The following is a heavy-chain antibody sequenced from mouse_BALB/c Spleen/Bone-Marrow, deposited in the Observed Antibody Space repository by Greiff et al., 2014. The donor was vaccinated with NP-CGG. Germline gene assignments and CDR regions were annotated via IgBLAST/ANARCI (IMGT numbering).Heavy chain of an antibody. CDR2: ISHGGISA. D-gene: IGHD4-1*01. J-gene: IGHJ1*01. V-gene: IGHV5-12-2*01. CDR3: ARRELGGWFFDV. CDR1: GFTFSSYT. Sequence: EVMLVESGGGLVQPGGSLKLSCAASGFTFSSYTLSWVRQTPEKRLEWVPYISHGGISAYYADTVKGRFTISRDNAKNTLYLQMSSLKSEDTAIYHCARRELGGWFFDVWGAGTTVTVSS.